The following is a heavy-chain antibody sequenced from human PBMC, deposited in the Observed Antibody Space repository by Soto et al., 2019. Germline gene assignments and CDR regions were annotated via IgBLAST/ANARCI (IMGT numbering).Heavy chain of an antibody. V-gene: IGHV5-10-1*01. D-gene: IGHD6-19*01. CDR1: GYSFTTYW. CDR3: ARPPNNGWSFNY. Sequence: GESLKISCKGSGYSFTTYWISWVRQMPGKGLEWMGRIDPSDSYTDYSPSFQGHVSISVDKSISTAYLQLSGLKASDTAMYYCARPPNNGWSFNYWGQGTLVTVSS. J-gene: IGHJ4*02. CDR2: IDPSDSYT.